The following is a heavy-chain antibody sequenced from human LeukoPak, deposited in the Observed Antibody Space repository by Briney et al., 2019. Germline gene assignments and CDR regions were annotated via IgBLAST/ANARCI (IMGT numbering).Heavy chain of an antibody. D-gene: IGHD3-16*01. J-gene: IGHJ4*02. CDR1: GHNFATHY. Sequence: GESLRISCKDSGHNFATHYINWVRQMPGKGLEWMGRIDPDDSYTNYSPAFQGHVTMSADKSSRTAYLQWGSLEASDTAMYYCARRPGGVLADTDFFESWGQGTLVTVSS. CDR3: ARRPGGVLADTDFFES. CDR2: IDPDDSYT. V-gene: IGHV5-10-1*01.